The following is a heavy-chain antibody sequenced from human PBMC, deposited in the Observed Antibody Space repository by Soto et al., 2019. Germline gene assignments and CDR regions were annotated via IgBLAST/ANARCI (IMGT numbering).Heavy chain of an antibody. CDR2: INASGGST. Sequence: ASVKVSCKASGYTFTSYYMHWVRQAPGQGLEWLGIINASGGSTGYAQKFQGRVTVTRDTSTSTVYMELSSLRSEDTAVYYCARGPGGSYYWFDYWGQGTLVTVSS. CDR3: ARGPGGSYYWFDY. CDR1: GYTFTSYY. V-gene: IGHV1-46*01. D-gene: IGHD1-26*01. J-gene: IGHJ4*02.